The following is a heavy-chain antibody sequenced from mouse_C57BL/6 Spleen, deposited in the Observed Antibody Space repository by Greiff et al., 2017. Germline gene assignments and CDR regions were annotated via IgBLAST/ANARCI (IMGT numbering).Heavy chain of an antibody. J-gene: IGHJ2*01. CDR2: INPSTGGT. V-gene: IGHV1-42*01. D-gene: IGHD1-1*01. Sequence: VQLKESGPELVKPGASVKISCKASGYSFTGYYMNWVKQSPEKSLEWIGEINPSTGGTTYNQKFKAKATLTVDKSSSTAYMQLKSLTSEDSAVYYCARSGVVAVDYWGQGTTLTVSS. CDR3: ARSGVVAVDY. CDR1: GYSFTGYY.